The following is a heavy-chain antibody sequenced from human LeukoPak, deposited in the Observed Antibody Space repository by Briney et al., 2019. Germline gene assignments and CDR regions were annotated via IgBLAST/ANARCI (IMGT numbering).Heavy chain of an antibody. D-gene: IGHD3-22*01. Sequence: SETLSLTCTVSGYSISSGYYWGWIRQPPGKGLEWIGSIYHSGSTYYNPSLKSRVTISVDTSKNQFSLKLSSVTAADTAVYYCASSYYYDSSGYYMVDYWGQGTLVTVSS. CDR3: ASSYYYDSSGYYMVDY. J-gene: IGHJ4*02. V-gene: IGHV4-38-2*02. CDR1: GYSISSGYY. CDR2: IYHSGST.